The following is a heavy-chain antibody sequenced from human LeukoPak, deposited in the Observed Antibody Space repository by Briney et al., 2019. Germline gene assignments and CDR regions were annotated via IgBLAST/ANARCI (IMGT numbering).Heavy chain of an antibody. CDR3: AREGSPGTFDY. V-gene: IGHV3-64*01. CDR1: GFTISRYT. D-gene: IGHD6-13*01. CDR2: ISSDGVTT. Sequence: GGSLRLSCAASGFTISRYTMHWVRQAPGKGLESVSAISSDGVTTYYANSVKGRFTISRDNSKNTLYLQMDSLRAEDMAVYYCAREGSPGTFDYWGQGTLVTVS. J-gene: IGHJ4*02.